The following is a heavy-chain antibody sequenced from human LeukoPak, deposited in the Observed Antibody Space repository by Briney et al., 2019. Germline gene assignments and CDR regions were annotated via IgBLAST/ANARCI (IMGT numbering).Heavy chain of an antibody. Sequence: GSLRLSCAASEFRFSGYSMNWVRQAPGKGLEWIGSIYDSGSTYYNPSLKSRVTISVDTSKNQFSLKLNSATAADTAMYYCQSRFLEWLLDYWGQGTLVTVSS. V-gene: IGHV4-38-2*01. D-gene: IGHD3-3*01. CDR1: EFRFSGYS. J-gene: IGHJ4*02. CDR2: IYDSGST. CDR3: QSRFLEWLLDY.